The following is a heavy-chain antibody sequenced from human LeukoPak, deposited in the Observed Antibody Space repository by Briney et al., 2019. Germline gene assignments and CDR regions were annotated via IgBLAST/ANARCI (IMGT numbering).Heavy chain of an antibody. J-gene: IGHJ4*02. CDR2: ISGSGDST. CDR1: GFTFSSYA. CDR3: AKDQQLPLPY. D-gene: IGHD6-13*01. Sequence: GGSLRPSCAASGFTFSSYAMSWVRQAPGKGLEWVSTISGSGDSTYYADSVKGRFTISRDNSKNTLDLQMNSLRGEDTAVYYCAKDQQLPLPYWGQGTLVTVSS. V-gene: IGHV3-23*01.